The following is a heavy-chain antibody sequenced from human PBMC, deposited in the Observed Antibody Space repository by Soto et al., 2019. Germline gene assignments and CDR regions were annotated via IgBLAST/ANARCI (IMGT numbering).Heavy chain of an antibody. V-gene: IGHV2-70*04. CDR3: ARQADSYGMDV. Sequence: SGPTLVNPTHTLTLTCTFSGFSLSTSGMRVSWIRQPPGKALEWLARIDWDDDKFYSTSLKTRLTISKDTSKNQVVLTMTNMDPVDTATYYCARQADSYGMDVWGQGTTVTVSS. CDR2: IDWDDDK. CDR1: GFSLSTSGMR. J-gene: IGHJ6*02.